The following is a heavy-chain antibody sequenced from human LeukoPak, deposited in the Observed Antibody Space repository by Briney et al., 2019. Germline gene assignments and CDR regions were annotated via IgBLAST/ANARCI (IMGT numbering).Heavy chain of an antibody. J-gene: IGHJ4*02. CDR1: GGSISSGGYY. CDR3: ARVVAVAGFGELSPSVLFDY. CDR2: IYYSGST. Sequence: SSETLSLTCTVSGGSISSGGYYWSWIRQPPGKGLEWIGYIYYSGSTNYNPSLKSRVTISVDTSKNQFSLKLSSVTAADTAVYYCARVVAVAGFGELSPSVLFDYWGQGTLVTVSS. D-gene: IGHD3-10*01. V-gene: IGHV4-61*08.